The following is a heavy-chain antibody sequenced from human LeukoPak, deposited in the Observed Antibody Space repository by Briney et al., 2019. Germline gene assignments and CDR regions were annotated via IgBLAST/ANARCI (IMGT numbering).Heavy chain of an antibody. CDR2: IHRSGST. CDR3: AREVVGGFNPGAY. D-gene: IGHD1-14*01. Sequence: SETLSLTCTVSPDSTTSNFWSWVRQPPGKGLEWIGEIHRSGSTNYNPSLQSRVTISIDRSKNQIALELSSVTAADTAVYYCAREVVGGFNPGAYWGQGTLVTVSS. CDR1: PDSTTSNF. J-gene: IGHJ4*02. V-gene: IGHV4-4*02.